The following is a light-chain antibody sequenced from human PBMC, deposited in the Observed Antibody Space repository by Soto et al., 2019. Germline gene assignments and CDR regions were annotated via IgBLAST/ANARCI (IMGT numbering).Light chain of an antibody. J-gene: IGKJ3*01. CDR1: QGIRNY. Sequence: DIQMTQSPSSLSASVGDRVTITCRASQGIRNYLAWYQQKPGKVPKLLIYAATTLQSGVPSRFSGSGSGTDFTLTINTLQPEDVATYYCQKYNIAPFTFGPGTKVEIK. CDR3: QKYNIAPFT. CDR2: AAT. V-gene: IGKV1-27*01.